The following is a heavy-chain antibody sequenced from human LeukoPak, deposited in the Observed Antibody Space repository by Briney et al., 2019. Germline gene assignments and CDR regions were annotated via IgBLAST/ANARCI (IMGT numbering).Heavy chain of an antibody. J-gene: IGHJ4*02. CDR2: ISSSSSYI. D-gene: IGHD5-18*01. CDR3: ARDLVGYSYGYRDYFDY. CDR1: GFTFSSYS. V-gene: IGHV3-21*01. Sequence: GGSLRLSCAASGFTFSSYSMNWVRQAPGKGLEWVSSISSSSSYIYYADSVKGRFTISRDNAKNSLYLQMNSLRAEDTAVYYCARDLVGYSYGYRDYFDYWGQGTLVTVSS.